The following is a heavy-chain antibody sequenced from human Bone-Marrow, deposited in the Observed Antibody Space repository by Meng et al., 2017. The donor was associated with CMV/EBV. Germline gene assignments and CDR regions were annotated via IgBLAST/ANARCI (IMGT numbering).Heavy chain of an antibody. Sequence: GESLKISCAASGFTFSSYSMNWVRQAPGKGLEWVSSISSSSYIYYADSVKGRFTISRDNAKNSLYLQMNSLRAEDTAVYYCARDLYCSSTSCYSDAFDIWGQGTMVTVSS. CDR2: ISSSSYI. J-gene: IGHJ3*02. CDR1: GFTFSSYS. V-gene: IGHV3-21*01. CDR3: ARDLYCSSTSCYSDAFDI. D-gene: IGHD2-2*01.